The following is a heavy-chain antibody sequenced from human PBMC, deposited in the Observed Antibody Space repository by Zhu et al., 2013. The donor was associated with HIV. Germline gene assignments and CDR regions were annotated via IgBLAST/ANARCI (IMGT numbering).Heavy chain of an antibody. CDR2: SSLSLVQ. J-gene: IGHJ6*02. CDR1: GGTFSSYA. D-gene: IGHD5-18*01. CDR3: ARPDTAMAGLGYYDGMDV. V-gene: IGHV1-69*12. Sequence: QVQLVQSGAEVKKPGSSVKVSCKASGGTFSSYAISWVRQAPGQGLEWMEGSSLSLVQQTTHRSSQGRVTITADESTSTAYMELSSLRSEDTAVYYCARPDTAMAGLGYYDGMDVWGQGTTVTVSS.